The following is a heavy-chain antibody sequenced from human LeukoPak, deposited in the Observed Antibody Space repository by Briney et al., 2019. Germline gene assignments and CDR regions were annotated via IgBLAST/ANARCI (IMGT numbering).Heavy chain of an antibody. J-gene: IGHJ6*03. CDR1: GGSISSSSYY. CDR2: IYYSGST. CDR3: GTPKGAYEDGSYYYSHGAV. D-gene: IGHD5-24*01. V-gene: IGHV4-39*01. Sequence: SETLSLTCTVSGGSISSSSYYWGWIRQPPGKGLEWIGSIYYSGSTYYNPSLKSRVTISVDTSKNQFSLKLSSVTAADTAVYSWGTPKGAYEDGSYYYSHGAVGEKGPRVPVSS.